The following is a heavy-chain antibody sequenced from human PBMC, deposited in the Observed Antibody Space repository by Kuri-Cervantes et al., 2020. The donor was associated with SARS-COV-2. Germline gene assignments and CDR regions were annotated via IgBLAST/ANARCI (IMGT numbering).Heavy chain of an antibody. J-gene: IGHJ6*03. CDR2: IYTSGST. V-gene: IGHV4-61*02. CDR1: GDSVNSINYY. D-gene: IGHD6-13*01. Sequence: SETLSLTCTVTGDSVNSINYYWSWIRQPAGKGLEWIGRIYTSGSTNYNPSLKSRVTMSVDTSKNQFSLKLSSVTAADTAVYYCARDGVAAAGYGNPYYYYYMDVWGKGTTVTVSS. CDR3: ARDGVAAAGYGNPYYYYYMDV.